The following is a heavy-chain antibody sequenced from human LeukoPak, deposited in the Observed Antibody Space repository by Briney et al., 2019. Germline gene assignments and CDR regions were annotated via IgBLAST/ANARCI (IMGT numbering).Heavy chain of an antibody. CDR3: ARHVYDYYDSSGYPFFDY. V-gene: IGHV4-34*01. CDR2: INHSGST. Sequence: AETLSLTCAVYGGSFSGYYWSWIRQPPGKGLEEIMEINHSGSTNYNPSLKSRVTISVETSKNQFSLKLSSVTAADTAVYYCARHVYDYYDSSGYPFFDYWGQGTLVTVSS. D-gene: IGHD3-22*01. CDR1: GGSFSGYY. J-gene: IGHJ4*02.